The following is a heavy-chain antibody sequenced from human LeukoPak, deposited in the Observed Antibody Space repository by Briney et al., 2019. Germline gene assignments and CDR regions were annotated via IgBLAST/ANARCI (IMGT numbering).Heavy chain of an antibody. CDR2: IVTDGSA. D-gene: IGHD5-24*01. CDR1: GFIASTTF. J-gene: IGHJ4*02. V-gene: IGHV3-53*01. Sequence: GGSLRLSCPASGFIASTTFLTWVRQAAGGGLEWVSVIVTDGSAFYADSVKGRFTISRDSSKNTLYLQMNSLRAEDTAVYYCARGRPQSSVYDYWGQGTLVTVSS. CDR3: ARGRPQSSVYDY.